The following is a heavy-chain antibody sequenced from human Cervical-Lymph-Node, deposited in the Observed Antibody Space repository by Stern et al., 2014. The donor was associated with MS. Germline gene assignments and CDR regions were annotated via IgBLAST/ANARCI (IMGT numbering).Heavy chain of an antibody. Sequence: QVTLKESGPTLVKPTQTLTLTCTFSGFSLSTSGVGVGWIRQPPGKALEWLALIYWDDDKRYSPSLKSRLTITKDTSKNQVVLTMTNMDPVDTATYYCAHSRGSSSWGYDYYYGMDVWGKGTTGTVSS. CDR1: GFSLSTSGVG. J-gene: IGHJ6*04. V-gene: IGHV2-5*02. CDR2: IYWDDDK. D-gene: IGHD6-13*01. CDR3: AHSRGSSSWGYDYYYGMDV.